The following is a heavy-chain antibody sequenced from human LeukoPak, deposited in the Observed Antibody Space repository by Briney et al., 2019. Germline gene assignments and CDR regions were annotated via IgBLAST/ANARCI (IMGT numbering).Heavy chain of an antibody. V-gene: IGHV1-69*13. J-gene: IGHJ4*02. CDR3: ARLGGSSSPSDY. D-gene: IGHD6-6*01. CDR1: GDTFSSYA. Sequence: SVKVSCKASGDTFSSYAISWARQAPGQGLEWMGGIIPIFGTANYAQKFQGRVTITADESTSTAYMELSSLRSEDTAVYYCARLGGSSSPSDYWGQGTLVTVSS. CDR2: IIPIFGTA.